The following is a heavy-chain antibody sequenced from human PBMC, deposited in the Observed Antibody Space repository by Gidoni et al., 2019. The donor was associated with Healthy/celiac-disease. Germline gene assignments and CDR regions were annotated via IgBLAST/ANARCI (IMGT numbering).Heavy chain of an antibody. V-gene: IGHV4-39*07. CDR1: GGSISRSSYY. CDR2: IYYSGST. J-gene: IGHJ4*02. D-gene: IGHD6-6*01. CDR3: ARDSSIAARPASFFDY. Sequence: QLQLQESGPGLVKPSETLSLTCTVSGGSISRSSYYWGWIRQPPGKGLEWSGSIYYSGSTYYNPSLKSRVTISVDTSKNQFSLKLSSVTAADTAVYYCARDSSIAARPASFFDYWGQGTLVTVSS.